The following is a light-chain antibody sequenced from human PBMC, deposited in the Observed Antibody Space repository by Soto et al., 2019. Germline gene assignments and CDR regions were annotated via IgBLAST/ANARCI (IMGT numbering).Light chain of an antibody. CDR1: QSVSSN. CDR3: QRGDT. V-gene: IGKV3-11*01. J-gene: IGKJ5*01. Sequence: EIVLTQSPATLSLSPGERAPLSSRPIQSVSSNLAGYQQNPGQAPRLLIYDASTRATGIPARFSGSGSGTDFTLTISRLEPEDFAVYYCQRGDTFGQGTRLEIK. CDR2: DAS.